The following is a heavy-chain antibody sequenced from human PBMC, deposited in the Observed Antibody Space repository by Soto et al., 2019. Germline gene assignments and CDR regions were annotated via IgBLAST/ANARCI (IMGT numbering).Heavy chain of an antibody. Sequence: GGSLRLSCAASGFTFDDYAMHWVRQAPGKGLEWVSGISWNSGSIGYADSVKGRFTISRDNAKNSLYLQMNSLRAEDTALYYCAKDIRREWLVPDLKHWGQGTMVTVSS. D-gene: IGHD6-19*01. CDR1: GFTFDDYA. CDR3: AKDIRREWLVPDLKH. J-gene: IGHJ1*01. CDR2: ISWNSGSI. V-gene: IGHV3-9*01.